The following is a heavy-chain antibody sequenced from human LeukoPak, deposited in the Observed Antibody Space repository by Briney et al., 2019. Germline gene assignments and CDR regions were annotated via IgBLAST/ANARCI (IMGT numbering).Heavy chain of an antibody. Sequence: PGGSLRLSCAASGFTFSSYWMSWVRQAPGKGLEWVANIKQDGNEKYCADSVKGRFTISRDNSKNSLYLQMNSLRAEDTAVYYCVKDRVWLYYWGQGTLVTVSS. CDR1: GFTFSSYW. V-gene: IGHV3-7*03. CDR3: VKDRVWLYY. D-gene: IGHD3-10*01. J-gene: IGHJ4*02. CDR2: IKQDGNEK.